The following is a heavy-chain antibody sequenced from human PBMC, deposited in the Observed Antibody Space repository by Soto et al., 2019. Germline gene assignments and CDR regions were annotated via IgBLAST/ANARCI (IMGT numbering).Heavy chain of an antibody. D-gene: IGHD4-17*01. J-gene: IGHJ6*02. CDR3: ARAHYGDYGYGLDV. Sequence: QLQLQESGSGLVKPSQTLSLTCAVSGGSISSGGYSWSWIRQPPGKGLEWIGYISHSGYTYYNPSLKRRDTISVDRSKSQFSLNLSSVTAADTAVYYRARAHYGDYGYGLDVWGQGTTVTVSS. CDR1: GGSISSGGYS. V-gene: IGHV4-30-2*01. CDR2: ISHSGYT.